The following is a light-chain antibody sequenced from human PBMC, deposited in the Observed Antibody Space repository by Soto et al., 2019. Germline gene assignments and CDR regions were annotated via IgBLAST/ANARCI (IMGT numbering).Light chain of an antibody. V-gene: IGKV1-39*01. J-gene: IGKJ4*01. CDR3: QKYDSGLLI. Sequence: DIQMTQSPSSLSASVGDRVTITCRASQSISSYLNWYQQKPGKAPKLLIYAASSLQSGVPSRFSGSGSGTEFTLTISSLQPEDVATYYCQKYDSGLLIFGGGTKVDIK. CDR1: QSISSY. CDR2: AAS.